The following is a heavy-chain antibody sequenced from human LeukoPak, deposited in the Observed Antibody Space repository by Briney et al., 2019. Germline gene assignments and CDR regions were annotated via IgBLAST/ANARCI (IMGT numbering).Heavy chain of an antibody. CDR3: AKEGSSWWFGDY. CDR2: IATNGGST. D-gene: IGHD3-10*01. J-gene: IGHJ4*02. Sequence: GGSLRLSCSASGFTFSSYTMHWVRQAPGKGLEYVSGIATNGGSTYYADSVKGRFTISRDNSKNTLYLQMNSLRAEDTAVYYCAKEGSSWWFGDYWGQGTLVTVSS. V-gene: IGHV3-64*04. CDR1: GFTFSSYT.